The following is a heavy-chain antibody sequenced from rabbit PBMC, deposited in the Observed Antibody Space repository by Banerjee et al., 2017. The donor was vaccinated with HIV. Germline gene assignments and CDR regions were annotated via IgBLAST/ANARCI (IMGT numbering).Heavy chain of an antibody. V-gene: IGHV1S7*01. CDR3: ARDLAGVIGWNFNL. D-gene: IGHD4-1*01. J-gene: IGHJ4*01. CDR1: GFDFSSYY. Sequence: QLKESGGGLVQPGGSLKLSCKASGFDFSSYYITWVRQAPGKGLEWIGYIDPVVGSTYHARGEKGRYPISRHNAQNTVDLQMNNLTAADTATYFCARDLAGVIGWNFNLWGPGTLVTVS. CDR2: IDPVVGST.